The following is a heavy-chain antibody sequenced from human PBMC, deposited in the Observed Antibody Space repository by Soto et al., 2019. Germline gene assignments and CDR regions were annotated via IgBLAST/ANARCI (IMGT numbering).Heavy chain of an antibody. CDR3: AVRDIVVVPAAPWRYDWFDP. D-gene: IGHD2-2*01. CDR2: INHSGST. CDR1: GGSFSGYY. Sequence: QVQLQQWGAGLLKPSETLSLTCAVYGGSFSGYYWSWIRQPPGKGLEWIGEINHSGSTNYNPSLKSRVTISVDTSKNQFSLKLSSVTAADTAVYYCAVRDIVVVPAAPWRYDWFDPWGQGTLVTVSS. J-gene: IGHJ5*02. V-gene: IGHV4-34*01.